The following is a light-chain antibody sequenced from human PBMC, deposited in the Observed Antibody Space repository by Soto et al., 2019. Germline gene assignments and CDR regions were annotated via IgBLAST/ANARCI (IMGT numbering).Light chain of an antibody. V-gene: IGKV1-33*01. CDR1: QGIKSN. J-gene: IGKJ3*01. CDR3: QQYDNFPFT. Sequence: DIRMTQSPSSLSASVGDRVTITCQASQGIKSNLNWFQQKSGKAPRLLVYDASNLETGVTSRFSGSGSWTDFTFTISSLQPEDTATYFCQQYDNFPFTFGPGTKVDI. CDR2: DAS.